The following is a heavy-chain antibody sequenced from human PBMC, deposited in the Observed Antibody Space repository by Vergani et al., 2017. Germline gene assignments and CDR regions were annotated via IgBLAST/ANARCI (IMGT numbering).Heavy chain of an antibody. Sequence: EVQLVESGGELVQPGRPLRLSCTASGFPVGDDAISWFRQAPGKGLEWVAFIGSSGTYINYADSVKGRFIISRDNTNNSLFLQLRSLRAEDAAVYYCARDCTSGGCPDNYGMDVWGQGATVTVSS. CDR1: GFPVGDDA. V-gene: IGHV3-21*02. J-gene: IGHJ6*02. D-gene: IGHD2-8*01. CDR3: ARDCTSGGCPDNYGMDV. CDR2: IGSSGTYI.